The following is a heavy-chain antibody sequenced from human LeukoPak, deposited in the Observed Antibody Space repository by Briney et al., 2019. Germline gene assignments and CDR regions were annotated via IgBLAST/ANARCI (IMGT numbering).Heavy chain of an antibody. D-gene: IGHD3-22*01. V-gene: IGHV3-74*01. J-gene: IGHJ4*02. CDR3: ANWADSSGYQIDY. Sequence: GGSLRLSCAVSGFTFKLYWMHWVRQAPGKGPVWVSRINGDGSDTTYADSVKGRFTISRDNSKNTLYLQMNSLRAEDTAVYYCANWADSSGYQIDYWGQGTLVTVSS. CDR2: INGDGSDT. CDR1: GFTFKLYW.